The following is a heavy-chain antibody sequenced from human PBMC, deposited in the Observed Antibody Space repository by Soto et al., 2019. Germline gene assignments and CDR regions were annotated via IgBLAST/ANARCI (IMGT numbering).Heavy chain of an antibody. CDR3: AKPRIAVAGYYFDY. CDR2: IKQDGSEK. J-gene: IGHJ4*02. Sequence: EVQLVESGGGLVQPGGSLRLSCAASGFTFSSYWMSWVRQAPGKGLEWVANIKQDGSEKYYVDSVKGRFTISRDNSKNTLYLQMNSLRAEDTAVYYCAKPRIAVAGYYFDYWGQGTLVTVSS. D-gene: IGHD6-19*01. V-gene: IGHV3-7*03. CDR1: GFTFSSYW.